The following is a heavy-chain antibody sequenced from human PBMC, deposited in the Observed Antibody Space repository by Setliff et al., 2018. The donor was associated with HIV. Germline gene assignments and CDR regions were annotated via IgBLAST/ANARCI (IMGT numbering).Heavy chain of an antibody. CDR3: TRGEYS. V-gene: IGHV3-49*04. CDR2: IRSKAYGATT. Sequence: PGGSLRLSCAASGFTFSSYSMNWVRQAPGKGLEWVGFIRSKAYGATTEYAASVKGRFTISRDDSKSIVYLQMNSLKAEDTAVYYCTRGEYSWGQGTLVTVSS. CDR1: GFTFSSYS. D-gene: IGHD3-10*01. J-gene: IGHJ4*02.